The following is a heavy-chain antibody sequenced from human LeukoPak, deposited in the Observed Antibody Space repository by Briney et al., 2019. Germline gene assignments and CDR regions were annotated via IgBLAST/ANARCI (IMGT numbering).Heavy chain of an antibody. CDR2: IKQDGSEK. V-gene: IGHV3-7*03. D-gene: IGHD3/OR15-3a*01. CDR3: ATKLPAVGRGFDY. J-gene: IGHJ4*02. Sequence: SGGSLRLSCAASGFTFSNYWMSWVRQAPGKGLEWVANIKQDGSEKYYVDSVKGRFTISRDSAKNSLFLQMNSLRAEDTAVYYCATKLPAVGRGFDYWGQGTLVTVSS. CDR1: GFTFSNYW.